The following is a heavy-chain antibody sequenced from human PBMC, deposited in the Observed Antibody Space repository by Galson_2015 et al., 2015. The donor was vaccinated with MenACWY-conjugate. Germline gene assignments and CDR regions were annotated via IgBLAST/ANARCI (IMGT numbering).Heavy chain of an antibody. Sequence: SLRLSCAASGFILSSTSYMSWVRQAPGKGPEWMSIIYSGGGTYYPEAVKGRFTISQEKPNKKGDFQMDNVRAEDTALYYCATTRAPYGGYAGEYYFDHWGQGALVTVSS. D-gene: IGHD5-12*01. CDR2: IYSGGGT. CDR1: GFILSSTS. CDR3: ATTRAPYGGYAGEYYFDH. V-gene: IGHV3-66*01. J-gene: IGHJ4*02.